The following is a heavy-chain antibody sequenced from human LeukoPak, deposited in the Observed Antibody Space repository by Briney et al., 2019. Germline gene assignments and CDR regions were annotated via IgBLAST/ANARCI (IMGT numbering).Heavy chain of an antibody. Sequence: SETLSLTCAVYGGSFRGYYWSWISQPPGKGLEWVGEINHRGSTNYNPSLKSRVTISVDTSKNQFCLKLSSVTAADTAVYYCARRRGVLRFFNMDVWGKGTTVTVSS. J-gene: IGHJ6*03. D-gene: IGHD3-3*01. CDR2: INHRGST. CDR3: ARRRGVLRFFNMDV. CDR1: GGSFRGYY. V-gene: IGHV4-34*01.